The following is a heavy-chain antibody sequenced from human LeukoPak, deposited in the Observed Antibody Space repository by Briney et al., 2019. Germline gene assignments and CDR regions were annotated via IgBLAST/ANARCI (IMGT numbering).Heavy chain of an antibody. D-gene: IGHD1-1*01. CDR3: ARKGQLLDDPFDF. J-gene: IGHJ3*01. CDR1: GYTLPRYT. CDR2: INPYNGNT. Sequence: ASVKDSCKTSGYTLPRYTVTWVRPAPGQGLAYMGWINPYNGNTNSAQNVQDRLIMTTDTSTNTPYLQLRSLTSDDTAVYFCARKGQLLDDPFDFWGQGTMVTVSS. V-gene: IGHV1-18*04.